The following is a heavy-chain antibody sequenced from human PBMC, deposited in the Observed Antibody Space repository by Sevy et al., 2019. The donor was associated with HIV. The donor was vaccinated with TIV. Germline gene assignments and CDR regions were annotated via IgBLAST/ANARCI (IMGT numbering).Heavy chain of an antibody. Sequence: GGSLRLSCAASGFTFSDYYMTWIRQAPGKGLEWVSYISSSGSTIYYADSVKGRFTISRDNAKNSLYLQMNSLRAEDTAVYYCAREDKATTRGPFDYWGQGTLVTVSS. CDR2: ISSSGSTI. D-gene: IGHD1-1*01. CDR3: AREDKATTRGPFDY. V-gene: IGHV3-11*01. J-gene: IGHJ4*02. CDR1: GFTFSDYY.